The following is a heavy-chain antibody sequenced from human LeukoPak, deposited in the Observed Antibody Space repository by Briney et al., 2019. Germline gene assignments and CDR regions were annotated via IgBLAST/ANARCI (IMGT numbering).Heavy chain of an antibody. Sequence: PSETLSLTCTVSGDSISSGGYYWSWIRQPPGKGLEWIGNIYHSGSTYYNPSLKSQVTISVDRSKNQFSLKLSSVTAADTAVYYCASLYSSSSEYYYMDVWGKGTTVTVYS. V-gene: IGHV4-30-2*01. J-gene: IGHJ6*03. CDR3: ASLYSSSSEYYYMDV. D-gene: IGHD6-6*01. CDR2: IYHSGST. CDR1: GDSISSGGYY.